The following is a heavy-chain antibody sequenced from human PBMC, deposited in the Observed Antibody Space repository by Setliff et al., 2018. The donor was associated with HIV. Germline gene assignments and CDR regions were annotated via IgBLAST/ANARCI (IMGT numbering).Heavy chain of an antibody. CDR3: ARENDILSGFNIHGFDY. J-gene: IGHJ4*02. CDR1: GYTFTSYY. CDR2: INPNTGDT. Sequence: ASVKVSCKASGYTFTSYYMHWVRQAPGQGLEWMGRINPNTGDTNYAQKFQGRVTMTRDTAISTAYMELSSLRSDDTAVYYCARENDILSGFNIHGFDYWGQGTLVTVSS. V-gene: IGHV1-2*06. D-gene: IGHD3-9*01.